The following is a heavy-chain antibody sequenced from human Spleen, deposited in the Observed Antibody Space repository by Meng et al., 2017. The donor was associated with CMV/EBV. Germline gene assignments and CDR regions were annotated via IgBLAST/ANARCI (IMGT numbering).Heavy chain of an antibody. J-gene: IGHJ4*02. V-gene: IGHV6-1*01. CDR3: ARTRPHSSGWGNFDY. CDR2: TDYRSKWYN. Sequence: VSSNSAAWDWIRRSPSRGLEWLGRTDYRSKWYNDYAVSVKSRITINPDTSKNQFSLQLNSVTPEDTAVYYCARTRPHSSGWGNFDYWGQGTLVTVSS. CDR1: VSSNSAA. D-gene: IGHD6-19*01.